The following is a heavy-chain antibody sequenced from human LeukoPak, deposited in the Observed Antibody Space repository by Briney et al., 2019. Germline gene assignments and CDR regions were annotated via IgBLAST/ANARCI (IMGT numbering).Heavy chain of an antibody. Sequence: GGSLRLACAGSGFTFSSYEMNWLRQAPGKGLEWVSYISSSGSTIYYADSVKGRFTISRDNAKKSLYLQMNSLSAEDTAVYYCARDLRGDGYNSFDYWGQGTLVTVSS. CDR1: GFTFSSYE. J-gene: IGHJ4*02. D-gene: IGHD5-24*01. V-gene: IGHV3-48*03. CDR3: ARDLRGDGYNSFDY. CDR2: ISSSGSTI.